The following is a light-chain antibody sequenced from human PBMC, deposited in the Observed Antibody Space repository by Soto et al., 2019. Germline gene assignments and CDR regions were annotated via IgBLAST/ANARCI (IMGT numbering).Light chain of an antibody. Sequence: DIQLTQSPCFLSASVGVRVTLTCRSRQGISSNLAWYQQQPGKAPNLLICAASTSQSGVPSRFSGSGSGTEFTLTISSLQPEDFATYYCPQYDNHLPTFARGTKLDI. V-gene: IGKV1-9*01. CDR1: QGISSN. J-gene: IGKJ2*01. CDR2: AAS. CDR3: PQYDNHLPT.